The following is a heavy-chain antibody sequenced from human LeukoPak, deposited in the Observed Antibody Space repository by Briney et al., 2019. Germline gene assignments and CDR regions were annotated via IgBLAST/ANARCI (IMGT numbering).Heavy chain of an antibody. J-gene: IGHJ4*02. CDR2: INHSGST. D-gene: IGHD6-13*01. CDR3: ARGKRVYSSSWYDY. CDR1: GGSFSGYY. Sequence: PSETLSLTCAVYGGSFSGYYWSWIRQPPGKGLEWIGEINHSGSTNYNPSLKSRVTISVDTSKNQFSLKLSSVTAADTAVYYCARGKRVYSSSWYDYWGQGTLVTVSS. V-gene: IGHV4-34*01.